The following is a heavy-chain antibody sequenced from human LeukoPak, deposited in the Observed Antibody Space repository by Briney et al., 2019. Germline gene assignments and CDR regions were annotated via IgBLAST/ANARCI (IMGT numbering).Heavy chain of an antibody. CDR1: GGSFSGYY. V-gene: IGHV4-38-2*01. Sequence: PSETLSLTCAVYGGSFSGYYWGWIRQPPGKGLEWIGSIYHSGDTYYNPSLKSRITISVDTSKNQFSLKLNSVTAADTAVYYCARQGYCSGGTCYRYFDYWGQGTLVTVSS. CDR2: IYHSGDT. D-gene: IGHD2-15*01. J-gene: IGHJ4*02. CDR3: ARQGYCSGGTCYRYFDY.